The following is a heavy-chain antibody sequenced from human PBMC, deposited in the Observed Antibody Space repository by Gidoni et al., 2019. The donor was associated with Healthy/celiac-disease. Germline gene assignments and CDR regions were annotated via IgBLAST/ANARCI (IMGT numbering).Heavy chain of an antibody. CDR2: IIPILGIA. J-gene: IGHJ3*02. Sequence: QVQLVQSGAEVKKPGSSVKVSCKASGGTFSSYAISWVRQAPGQGLEWMGRIIPILGIANYAQKCQGRVTITADKSTSTAYMELSSLRSEDTAVYYCAREKGNYYGSGSYLPLGAFDIWGQGTMVTVSS. CDR3: AREKGNYYGSGSYLPLGAFDI. V-gene: IGHV1-69*04. CDR1: GGTFSSYA. D-gene: IGHD3-10*01.